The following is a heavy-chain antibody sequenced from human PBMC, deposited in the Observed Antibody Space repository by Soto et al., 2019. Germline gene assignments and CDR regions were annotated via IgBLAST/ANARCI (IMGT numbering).Heavy chain of an antibody. CDR3: ARHGFYGDYASNYFDP. V-gene: IGHV5-51*01. D-gene: IGHD4-17*01. CDR2: IYPGKYDA. J-gene: IGHJ5*02. Sequence: PGESLKTSCQAFGYNFATYWIAWVRQMPGKGLEYMGIIYPGKYDARYSPSFQGQVTFSADKSISTAYLHWSSLKASDTAMYYCARHGFYGDYASNYFDPWGQGTLVTVSS. CDR1: GYNFATYW.